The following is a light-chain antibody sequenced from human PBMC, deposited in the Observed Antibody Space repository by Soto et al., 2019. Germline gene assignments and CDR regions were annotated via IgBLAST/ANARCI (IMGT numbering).Light chain of an antibody. V-gene: IGKV1-5*03. CDR2: KAS. CDR3: QHYNSYSEA. J-gene: IGKJ1*01. Sequence: DIQMTQSPSTLSGSVGDRVTITCRDSQPISSWLAWYQQKPGKAPKLLIYKASTLKSGVTSRFSGSGSGTEFTLTISSLQPDDFATYYCQHYNSYSEAFGQGTKVELK. CDR1: QPISSW.